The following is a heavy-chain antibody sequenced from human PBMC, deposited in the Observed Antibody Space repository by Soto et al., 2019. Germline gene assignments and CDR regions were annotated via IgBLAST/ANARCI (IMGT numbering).Heavy chain of an antibody. D-gene: IGHD6-13*01. CDR3: AKDRRGIAAAGTELDY. J-gene: IGHJ4*02. CDR1: GFTFSSYG. Sequence: PGGSLRLSCAASGFTFSSYGMHWVRQAPGKGLEWVAVISYDGSNKYYADSVKGRFTISRDNSKNTLYLQMNSLRAEDTAVYYCAKDRRGIAAAGTELDYWGQGTLVTVSS. CDR2: ISYDGSNK. V-gene: IGHV3-30*18.